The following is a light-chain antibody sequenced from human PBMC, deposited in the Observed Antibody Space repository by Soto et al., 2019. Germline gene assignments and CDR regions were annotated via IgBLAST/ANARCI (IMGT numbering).Light chain of an antibody. CDR1: QSVSSDY. V-gene: IGKV3-20*01. J-gene: IGKJ1*01. CDR2: GAS. Sequence: IVLTQSPDTLSLSPWERATLSCRASQSVSSDYLVWYQQKPGQAPRLLIYGASRRATGIPDRFSGSGSGTEFTLTISSLQPDDFATYYCQHYNSYSEAFGQGTKVDIK. CDR3: QHYNSYSEA.